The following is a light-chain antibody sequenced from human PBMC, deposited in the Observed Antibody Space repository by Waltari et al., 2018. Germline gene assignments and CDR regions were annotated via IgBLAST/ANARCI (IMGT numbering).Light chain of an antibody. V-gene: IGKV1-6*01. CDR3: LQDYSYPWT. CDR1: QGISNE. Sequence: AIQLTQSPSSLSASGGDSVTITCRASQGISNELGWYQQRPGKAPMLLIYDASSLQTGVPSRFSGSGSGTGFTLTISSLQPEDFGTYYCLQDYSYPWTFGQGTKVEVK. CDR2: DAS. J-gene: IGKJ1*01.